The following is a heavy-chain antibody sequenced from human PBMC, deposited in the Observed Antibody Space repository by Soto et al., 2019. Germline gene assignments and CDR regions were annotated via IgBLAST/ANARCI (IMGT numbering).Heavy chain of an antibody. Sequence: QVQLQQWGAGLLKPSETLSLTCAVYGGSFSGYYWSWIRQPPGKGLEWIGEINHSGSTNYNPSLTSRVTISVDTSKNQFSLKLSSVTAADTAVYYCARRDYITIFGVDTYYYYGMDVWGQGTTVTVSS. CDR1: GGSFSGYY. V-gene: IGHV4-34*01. CDR3: ARRDYITIFGVDTYYYYGMDV. CDR2: INHSGST. D-gene: IGHD3-3*01. J-gene: IGHJ6*02.